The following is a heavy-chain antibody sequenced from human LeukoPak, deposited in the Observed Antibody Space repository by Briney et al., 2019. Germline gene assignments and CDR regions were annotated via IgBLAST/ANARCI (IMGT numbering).Heavy chain of an antibody. V-gene: IGHV4-34*01. CDR2: IYYSGST. Sequence: SETLSLTCAVYGGSFSGYYWSWIRQPPGKGLEWIGSIYYSGSTYYNPSLKSRVTISVDTSKNQFSLKLSSVTAADTAVYYCARYSGSYPHDAFDIWGQGTMVTVSS. CDR1: GGSFSGYY. D-gene: IGHD1-26*01. J-gene: IGHJ3*02. CDR3: ARYSGSYPHDAFDI.